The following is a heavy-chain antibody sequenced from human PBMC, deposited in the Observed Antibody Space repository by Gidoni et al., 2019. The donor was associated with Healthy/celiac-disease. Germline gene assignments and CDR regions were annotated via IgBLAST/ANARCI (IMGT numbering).Heavy chain of an antibody. V-gene: IGHV3-48*03. CDR3: AREWSTVVTGAFDI. D-gene: IGHD4-17*01. Sequence: EVQLVESGGGLVQPGGSLRLSCAASGFTFSSYEMNWVRQAPGKGLEWVSYISSSGSTIYYADSVKGRFTISRDNAKNSLYLQMNSLRAEDTAVYYCAREWSTVVTGAFDIWGQGTMVTVSS. J-gene: IGHJ3*02. CDR1: GFTFSSYE. CDR2: ISSSGSTI.